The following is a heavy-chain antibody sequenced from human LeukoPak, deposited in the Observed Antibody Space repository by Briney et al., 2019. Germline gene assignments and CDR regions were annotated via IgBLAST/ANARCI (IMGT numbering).Heavy chain of an antibody. CDR3: ARGPYCTNGVCSDNWFDP. V-gene: IGHV1-2*06. CDR2: INPNSGGT. J-gene: IGHJ5*02. D-gene: IGHD2-8*01. Sequence: ASVKVSCKASGYTFTGYYMHWVRQAPGQGLEWMGRINPNSGGTNYAQKFQGRVTMTRDTSISTAYMELSRLRSDDTAVCYCARGPYCTNGVCSDNWFDPWGQGTLVTVSS. CDR1: GYTFTGYY.